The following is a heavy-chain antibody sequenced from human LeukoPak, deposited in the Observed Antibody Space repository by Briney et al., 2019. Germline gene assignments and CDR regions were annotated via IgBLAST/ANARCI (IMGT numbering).Heavy chain of an antibody. V-gene: IGHV3-23*01. CDR1: GFTFSSYA. J-gene: IGHJ5*02. D-gene: IGHD3-10*01. CDR3: AKEGHLQNMVRGARGNWFDP. Sequence: PGGSLRLSCAASGFTFSSYAMSWVRQAPGKGLEWVSAISGSGGSTYYADSVKGRFTISRDNSKNTLYLQMNGLRAEDTAVYYCAKEGHLQNMVRGARGNWFDPWGQGTLVTVSS. CDR2: ISGSGGST.